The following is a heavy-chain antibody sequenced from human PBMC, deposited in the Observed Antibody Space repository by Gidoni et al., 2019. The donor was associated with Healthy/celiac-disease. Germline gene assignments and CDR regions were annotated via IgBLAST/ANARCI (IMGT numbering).Heavy chain of an antibody. Sequence: QVQLQQWGAGLLKPSETLSLTCAVYGGSFSGYYWSWIRQPPGKGLEWIGEINHSGSTNYNPSLKSRVTISVDTSKNQCSLKRSSVTAADTAVYYCAREGRGATALYYFDYWGQGTLVTVSS. V-gene: IGHV4-34*01. D-gene: IGHD1-26*01. J-gene: IGHJ4*02. CDR2: INHSGST. CDR3: AREGRGATALYYFDY. CDR1: GGSFSGYY.